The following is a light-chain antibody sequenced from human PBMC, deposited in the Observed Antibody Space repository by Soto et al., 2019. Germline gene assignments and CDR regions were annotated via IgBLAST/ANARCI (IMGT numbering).Light chain of an antibody. CDR2: DVT. CDR1: SNNY. Sequence: QSALTQPRSVSGSPGQSVTISCTGISNNYVSWYQQHPGKVPKVIVYDVTLRPSGVSDRFSGSRSGNTASLAISGLRAEXXXDYYCCSYSGTYTEVVFGGGTK. CDR3: CSYSGTYTEVV. V-gene: IGLV2-11*01. J-gene: IGLJ2*01.